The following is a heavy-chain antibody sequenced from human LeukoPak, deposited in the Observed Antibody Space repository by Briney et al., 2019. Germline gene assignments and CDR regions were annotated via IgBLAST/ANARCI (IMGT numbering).Heavy chain of an antibody. CDR1: GFTFSDYY. D-gene: IGHD3-22*01. Sequence: GGSLRLSCAASGFTFSDYYMTWIRQAPGKGLEWVSYISGGSSYTNYADSVKGRFTISRDNAKNSLYLQMNSLRAEDTAVYYCASRGDTSGYYHFDYWGQGTLVTVSS. V-gene: IGHV3-11*03. CDR2: ISGGSSYT. CDR3: ASRGDTSGYYHFDY. J-gene: IGHJ4*02.